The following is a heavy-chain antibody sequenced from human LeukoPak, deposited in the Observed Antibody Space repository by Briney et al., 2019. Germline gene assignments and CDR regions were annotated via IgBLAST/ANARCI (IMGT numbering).Heavy chain of an antibody. CDR2: IWYDGSNK. J-gene: IGHJ4*02. V-gene: IGHV3-33*01. CDR3: ARDQSYGGNSGFFY. Sequence: GGSLRLSCAASGFTFSSYGMHWVRQAPGKGLEWVAVIWYDGSNKYYADSVKGRLTISRDNSKNTLYLQMNSLRAEDTAVYYCARDQSYGGNSGFFYWGQGTLVTVSS. CDR1: GFTFSSYG. D-gene: IGHD4-23*01.